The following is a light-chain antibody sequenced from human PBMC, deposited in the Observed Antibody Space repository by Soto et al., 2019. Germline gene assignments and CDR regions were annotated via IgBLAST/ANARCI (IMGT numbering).Light chain of an antibody. V-gene: IGLV2-14*03. CDR3: CSYTPTSTL. CDR1: SSDFGGFDY. Sequence: QSALTQPASVSGSPGQSITISCTGTSSDFGGFDYVSWYQHHPGKAPKLMIYDVSNRPSGVSDRFSGSKSGNTASLTISGLQAEDEAEYYCCSYTPTSTLFGGGTKVTVL. CDR2: DVS. J-gene: IGLJ2*01.